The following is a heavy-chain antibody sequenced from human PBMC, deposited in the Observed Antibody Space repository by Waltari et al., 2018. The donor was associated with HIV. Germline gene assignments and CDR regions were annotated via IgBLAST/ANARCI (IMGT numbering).Heavy chain of an antibody. CDR3: ARDQPTDVVEPAFSRNWFDP. Sequence: QVQLVQSGAEVKKPGASVRISCKTSGYSFIPDYIHWVRQAPGQGLEWMGIINPSDGSTFYVQKFQGRVTMTRDTSTSTVYMELSNLRSEDTAVYYCARDQPTDVVEPAFSRNWFDPWGQGTLVTVSS. J-gene: IGHJ5*02. V-gene: IGHV1-46*01. CDR1: GYSFIPDY. CDR2: INPSDGST. D-gene: IGHD2-2*01.